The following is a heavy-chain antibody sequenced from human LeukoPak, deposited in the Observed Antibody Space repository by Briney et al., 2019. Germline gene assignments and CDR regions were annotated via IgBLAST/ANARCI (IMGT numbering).Heavy chain of an antibody. CDR1: GGSISSGGYY. CDR2: IYHSGST. J-gene: IGHJ4*02. V-gene: IGHV4-30-2*01. CDR3: ARGWFGELQGLDY. D-gene: IGHD3-10*01. Sequence: SETLSLTCTVSGGSISSGGYYWSWIRQPPGKGLEWIGYIYHSGSTYYNPSLKSRVTISVDRSKNQFSLKLSSVTAADTAVYYCARGWFGELQGLDYWGQGTLVTVSS.